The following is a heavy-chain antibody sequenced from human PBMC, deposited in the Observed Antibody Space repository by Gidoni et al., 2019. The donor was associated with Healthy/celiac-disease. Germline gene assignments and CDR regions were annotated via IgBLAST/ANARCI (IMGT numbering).Heavy chain of an antibody. CDR1: GGTFSNYA. D-gene: IGHD2-15*01. CDR2: IIPIFGTA. J-gene: IGHJ3*02. CDR3: ARAGYCSGGSCYSAGAFDI. V-gene: IGHV1-69*01. Sequence: QVQLVQSGAEVKKPGSSVKVSCKASGGTFSNYAINWVRQAPGQGLEWMGGIIPIFGTANYAQKFQGRVTITADESTSTAYMELSSLRSEDTAVYYCARAGYCSGGSCYSAGAFDIWGQGTLVTVSS.